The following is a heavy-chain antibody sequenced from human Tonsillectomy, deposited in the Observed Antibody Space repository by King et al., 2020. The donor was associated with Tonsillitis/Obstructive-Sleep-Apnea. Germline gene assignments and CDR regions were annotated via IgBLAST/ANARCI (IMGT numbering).Heavy chain of an antibody. CDR2: ISWNSGTI. Sequence: VQLVESGGGLVQPGRSLRLSCAASGFNFDDYAMYWVRQAPGKGLEWVSGISWNSGTINYADSVKGRFTISRDNAKNSLYLQMNSLRAEDTALYYCAKDLIIAVSGTHGDGFDFWGQGTMVTVSS. CDR1: GFNFDDYA. D-gene: IGHD6-13*01. CDR3: AKDLIIAVSGTHGDGFDF. V-gene: IGHV3-9*01. J-gene: IGHJ3*01.